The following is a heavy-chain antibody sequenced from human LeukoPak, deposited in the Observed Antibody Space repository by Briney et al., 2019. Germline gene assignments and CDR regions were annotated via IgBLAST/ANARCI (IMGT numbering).Heavy chain of an antibody. Sequence: PGGSLRLSCTASGFTFSDHAMHWVRQAPGKGLEWVTVISYHARDQFYADSVKGRFTVSRDNSRNILYLQMNSLRAEDTAVYYCARDSSSGWLFDYWGQGTLVTVSS. J-gene: IGHJ4*02. D-gene: IGHD6-19*01. CDR1: GFTFSDHA. CDR2: ISYHARDQ. CDR3: ARDSSSGWLFDY. V-gene: IGHV3-30*04.